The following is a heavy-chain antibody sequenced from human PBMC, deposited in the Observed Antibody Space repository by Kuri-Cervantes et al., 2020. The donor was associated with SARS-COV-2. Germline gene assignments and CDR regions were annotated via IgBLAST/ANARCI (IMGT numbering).Heavy chain of an antibody. CDR1: GFTFSSYA. CDR2: ISSNGGST. CDR3: ARARGEYDFWSGYYPSYYYYYGMDV. D-gene: IGHD3-3*01. V-gene: IGHV3-64D*08. J-gene: IGHJ6*02. Sequence: GESLKISCSASGFTFSSYAMHWVRQAPGRGLEYVSAISSNGGSTYYADSVKGRFTISRDNSKNTLYLQMSSLRAEDTAVYYCARARGEYDFWSGYYPSYYYYYGMDVWGQGTTVTVSS.